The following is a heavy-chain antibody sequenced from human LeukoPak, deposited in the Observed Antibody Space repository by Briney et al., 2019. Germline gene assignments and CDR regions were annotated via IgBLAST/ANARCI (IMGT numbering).Heavy chain of an antibody. V-gene: IGHV3-23*01. D-gene: IGHD5-18*01. CDR1: GFTFNNYT. CDR2: ISRSGGST. J-gene: IGHJ4*02. Sequence: PGGSLRLSCAASGFTFNNYTMSWVRQAPGKGLEWVSTISRSGGSTYYADSVKGRFTISRDNSKNMLYLQMNSLRAEDTAVYYCAKDQDWPTAMITNWGQGTLVTASS. CDR3: AKDQDWPTAMITN.